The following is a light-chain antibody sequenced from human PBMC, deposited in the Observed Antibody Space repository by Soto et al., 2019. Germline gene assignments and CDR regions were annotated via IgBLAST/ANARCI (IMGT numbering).Light chain of an antibody. CDR3: QQYGSSLPIT. J-gene: IGKJ5*01. CDR1: QSVSNNY. CDR2: GAS. V-gene: IGKV3-20*01. Sequence: EIVLTQSPGTLSLSPGERATLSCRASQSVSNNYLAWYQQKPGQAPRLLIYGASNRATGIPDRFSGSGSGTDFTLTISRLHPEDVAVYYCQQYGSSLPITFGQGTRLEIK.